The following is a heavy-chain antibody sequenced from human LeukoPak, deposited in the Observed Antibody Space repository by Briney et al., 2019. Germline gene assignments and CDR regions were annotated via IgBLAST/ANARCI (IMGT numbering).Heavy chain of an antibody. V-gene: IGHV3-11*01. CDR1: GFTFSDYY. J-gene: IGHJ4*02. D-gene: IGHD1-26*01. CDR3: ARRRDSGSLQHFDY. CDR2: ISRSGTTI. Sequence: PGGSLRLSCAASGFTFSDYYMSWIRQAPGKGLEWVSYISRSGTTIYYADSVKGRFTISRDNAKNSLYLQMNSLRAEDTAVYYCARRRDSGSLQHFDYWGQGTLVTVSS.